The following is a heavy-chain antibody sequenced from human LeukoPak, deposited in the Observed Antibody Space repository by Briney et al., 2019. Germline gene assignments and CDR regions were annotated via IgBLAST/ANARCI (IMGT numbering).Heavy chain of an antibody. D-gene: IGHD6-19*01. Sequence: ASVTVSCKASGYTFTVYYMHWVRQAPGQGLEWMGWINPNSGGTNYPQKFQGRVTMTRDTSISTAYMDLSRLRSDDTAVYYCARGPSSGWYLSQFDYWGQGTLVTVSS. CDR3: ARGPSSGWYLSQFDY. J-gene: IGHJ4*02. V-gene: IGHV1-2*02. CDR2: INPNSGGT. CDR1: GYTFTVYY.